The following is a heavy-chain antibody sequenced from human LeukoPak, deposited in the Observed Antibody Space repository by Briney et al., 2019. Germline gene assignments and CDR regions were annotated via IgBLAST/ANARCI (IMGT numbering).Heavy chain of an antibody. CDR1: GFTVNSNY. CDR3: AKGFGKAAADVFGGYTMDV. Sequence: GVSLRLSCVASGFTVNSNYMSWVRQAPGKGLEWVSLIYTGGSTYYADAVRGRFTISRDNSKNTLYLKMTSLRHEDTAIYSCAKGFGKAAADVFGGYTMDVWGQGTTVTVSS. J-gene: IGHJ6*02. D-gene: IGHD6-13*01. V-gene: IGHV3-66*02. CDR2: IYTGGST.